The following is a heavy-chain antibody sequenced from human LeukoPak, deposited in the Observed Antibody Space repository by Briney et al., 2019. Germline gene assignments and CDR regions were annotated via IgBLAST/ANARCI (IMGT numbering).Heavy chain of an antibody. Sequence: SQTLSLTCTVSGDSISSGGYYWSWIRQHPGKGLEWIGYIYYSGSTYYNPSLKSRVTISVDTSKNQSSLKLSSVTAADTAVYYCASHQRGHLDYWGQGTLVTVSS. V-gene: IGHV4-31*03. D-gene: IGHD3-10*01. CDR1: GDSISSGGYY. CDR3: ASHQRGHLDY. J-gene: IGHJ4*02. CDR2: IYYSGST.